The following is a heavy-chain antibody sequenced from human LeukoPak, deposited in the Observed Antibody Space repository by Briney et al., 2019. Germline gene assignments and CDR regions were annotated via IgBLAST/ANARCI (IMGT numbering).Heavy chain of an antibody. CDR1: GYTFSGFY. Sequence: ASVKVSCKASGYTFSGFYMHWVRQAPGQGLEWMGWMNPNSGDTKYAPKFQGRVTMTRDVSISTAYMEVNRLTSDDTAVYYCARVEATVGFAFDIWGQGTMVTVSS. J-gene: IGHJ3*02. D-gene: IGHD2-21*02. V-gene: IGHV1-2*02. CDR2: MNPNSGDT. CDR3: ARVEATVGFAFDI.